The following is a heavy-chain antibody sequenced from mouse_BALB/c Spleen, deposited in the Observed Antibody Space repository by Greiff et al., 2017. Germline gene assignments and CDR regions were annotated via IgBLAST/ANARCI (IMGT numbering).Heavy chain of an antibody. CDR1: GYSITSGYY. CDR3: ARDYYGSSWDFDY. V-gene: IGHV3-6*02. Sequence: ESGPGLVKPSQSLSLTCSVTGYSITSGYYWNWIRQFPGNKLEWMGYISYDGSNNYNPSLKNRISITRDTSKNQFFLKLNSVTTEDTATYYCARDYYGSSWDFDYWGQGTTLTVSS. D-gene: IGHD1-1*01. J-gene: IGHJ2*01. CDR2: ISYDGSN.